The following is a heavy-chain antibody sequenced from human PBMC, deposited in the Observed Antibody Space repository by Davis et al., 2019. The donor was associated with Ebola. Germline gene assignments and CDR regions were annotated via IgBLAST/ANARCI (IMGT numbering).Heavy chain of an antibody. CDR3: ARHVGDGGWGWYFDF. D-gene: IGHD3-16*01. J-gene: IGHJ2*01. CDR2: IYPGDSDT. V-gene: IGHV5-51*01. CDR1: GYSFTTYW. Sequence: PGGSLRLSCKGSGYSFTTYWIGWVRQMPGKGLEWMGIIYPGDSDTRYSPSFQGQVTISADKSISIAYLQWSSLKASDTAMYYCARHVGDGGWGWYFDFWGRGTLVTVSS.